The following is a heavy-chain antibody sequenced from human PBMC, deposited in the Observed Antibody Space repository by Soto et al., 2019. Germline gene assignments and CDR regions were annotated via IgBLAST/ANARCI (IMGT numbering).Heavy chain of an antibody. CDR1: GGTFSSYA. CDR2: MNPNSGNT. D-gene: IGHD6-6*01. Sequence: ASVKVSCKASGGTFSSYAISWVRQATGQGLEWMGWMNPNSGNTGYAQKFQGRVTMTRNTSISTAYMELSSLRSEDTAVYYCARSPSAYSSSSDGWFDPWGQGTLVTVSS. CDR3: ARSPSAYSSSSDGWFDP. V-gene: IGHV1-8*02. J-gene: IGHJ5*02.